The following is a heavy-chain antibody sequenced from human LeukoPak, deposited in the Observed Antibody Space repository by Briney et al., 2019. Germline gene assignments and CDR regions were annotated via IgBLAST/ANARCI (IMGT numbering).Heavy chain of an antibody. CDR1: GFTFSSYG. V-gene: IGHV3-33*01. CDR2: IWYDGSNK. Sequence: GRSLRLSCAASGFTFSSYGMHWVRHAPGKGLEWVAVIWYDGSNKYYADSVKDRFTIARGNSKSTLYLQMNSLRAEDTAVYYCASGVYDSSGSYFDYWGQGTLVTVSS. CDR3: ASGVYDSSGSYFDY. J-gene: IGHJ4*02. D-gene: IGHD3-22*01.